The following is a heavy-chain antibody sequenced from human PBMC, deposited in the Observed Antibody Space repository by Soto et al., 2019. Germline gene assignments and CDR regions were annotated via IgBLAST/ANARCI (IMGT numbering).Heavy chain of an antibody. CDR2: INGYNGNT. J-gene: IGHJ6*02. Sequence: ASVKVSCKTSGGTFSSYAISWVRQAPGQGLEWMGWINGYNGNTNHAQKLQGRVTMSTDTSTSTAYMELRSLRSDDSAVYYCARMGDVPYYYYGMDVWGQGTTVTSP. D-gene: IGHD3-16*01. CDR1: GGTFSSYA. V-gene: IGHV1-18*01. CDR3: ARMGDVPYYYYGMDV.